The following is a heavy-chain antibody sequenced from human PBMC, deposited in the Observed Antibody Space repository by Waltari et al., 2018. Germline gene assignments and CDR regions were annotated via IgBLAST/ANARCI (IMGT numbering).Heavy chain of an antibody. CDR2: INHSGST. CDR3: ARSARFLEWLSPRGYFDY. V-gene: IGHV4-34*01. CDR1: GGSFSGYY. D-gene: IGHD3-3*01. Sequence: QVQLQQWGAGLLKPSEPLSLICAVYGGSFSGYYWSWICLPTGRGLEWIGEINHSGSTNYNPSLKSRVTISVDTPRKQFSLKLSSVTAADTAVYYCARSARFLEWLSPRGYFDYWGQGTLVTVSS. J-gene: IGHJ4*02.